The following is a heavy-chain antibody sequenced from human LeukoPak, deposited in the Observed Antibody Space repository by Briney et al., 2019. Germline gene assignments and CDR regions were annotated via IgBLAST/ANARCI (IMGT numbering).Heavy chain of an antibody. CDR1: GYTLTELS. V-gene: IGHV1-24*01. Sequence: ASVKVSCKVSGYTLTELSMHWVRQAPGKGLEWMGGFDPEDGETIYAQKFQGRVTMTEDTSTDTAYVELSSLRSEDTAVYYCATDVREDSWLDLDYWGQGTLVTVSS. CDR2: FDPEDGET. J-gene: IGHJ4*02. CDR3: ATDVREDSWLDLDY. D-gene: IGHD6-19*01.